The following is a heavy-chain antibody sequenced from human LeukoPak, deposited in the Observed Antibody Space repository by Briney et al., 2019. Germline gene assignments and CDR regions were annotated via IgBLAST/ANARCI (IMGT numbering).Heavy chain of an antibody. CDR1: GFTFSSYS. D-gene: IGHD3-10*01. J-gene: IGHJ4*02. CDR2: ISSSSSYI. CDR3: AIMVRRCGD. V-gene: IGHV3-21*06. Sequence: GGSLRLSCAVSGFTFSSYSMNWVRQAPGKGLEWVSSISSSSSYIYYADSVKGRFTISRDNAKNSLYLQMNSLSAEDTAVYYFAIMVRRCGDWGQGTLSPSPQ.